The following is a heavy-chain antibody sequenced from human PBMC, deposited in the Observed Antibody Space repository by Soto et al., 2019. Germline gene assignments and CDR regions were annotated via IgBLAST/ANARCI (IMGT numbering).Heavy chain of an antibody. D-gene: IGHD2-15*01. CDR1: GFTFSSYS. J-gene: IGHJ3*02. CDR2: ISSSSSYI. CDR3: ARDVGYCSGGSCYALYAFDI. V-gene: IGHV3-21*01. Sequence: PGGSLRLSCATSGFTFSSYSMNWVRQAPGKGLGWVSSISSSSSYIYYGDSVRGRFTISRDNAKNSLSLQMNSLSAEDTAVYYCARDVGYCSGGSCYALYAFDIWGQGTMVTVSS.